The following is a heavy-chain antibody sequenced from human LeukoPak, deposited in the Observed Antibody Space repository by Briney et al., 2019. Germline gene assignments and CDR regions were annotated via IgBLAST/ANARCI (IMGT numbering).Heavy chain of an antibody. Sequence: SQTLSLTCAISGDSVSRNSVAWNWIRQSPSRGLEWLGRTYYRSKWYNDYAVSVQSRITINPDTSRNQFSLHLNSVTPEDTAVHYCARDHDYGDYGTFEDYWGQGTLVTVSS. CDR1: GDSVSRNSVA. V-gene: IGHV6-1*01. D-gene: IGHD4-17*01. CDR2: TYYRSKWYN. CDR3: ARDHDYGDYGTFEDY. J-gene: IGHJ4*02.